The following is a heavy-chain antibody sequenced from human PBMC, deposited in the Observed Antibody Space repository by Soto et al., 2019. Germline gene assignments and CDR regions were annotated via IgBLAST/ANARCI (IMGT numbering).Heavy chain of an antibody. CDR1: GYTFISYY. D-gene: IGHD2-15*01. J-gene: IGHJ3*01. Sequence: QVQVVQSGAEVKKPGASVRISCRTSGYTFISYYIHWVRQAPGQGLEWMGVLNPSGGITTYAPRFQGRVSLTSDTSTSTVYMDVSSLTSEDTAVYYCARPYGGKIGDALDLWGQGTTVTVSS. V-gene: IGHV1-46*01. CDR2: LNPSGGIT. CDR3: ARPYGGKIGDALDL.